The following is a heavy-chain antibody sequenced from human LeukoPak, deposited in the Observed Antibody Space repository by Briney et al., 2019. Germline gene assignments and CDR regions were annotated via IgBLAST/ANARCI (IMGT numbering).Heavy chain of an antibody. J-gene: IGHJ4*02. Sequence: PSETLSLTCTVSGGSISSGDYYWSWIRQPPGKGLEWIGYIYYSGSTYYNPSLKSRVTISVDTSKNQFSLKLSSVTAADTAVYYCATVDTAMVVGYWGQGTLVTVSS. V-gene: IGHV4-30-4*02. CDR1: GGSISSGDYY. CDR3: ATVDTAMVVGY. D-gene: IGHD5-18*01. CDR2: IYYSGST.